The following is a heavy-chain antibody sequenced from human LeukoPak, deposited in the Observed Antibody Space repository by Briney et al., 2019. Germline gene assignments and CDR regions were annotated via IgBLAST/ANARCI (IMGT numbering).Heavy chain of an antibody. V-gene: IGHV3-20*01. D-gene: IGHD5-18*01. CDR2: INWNGGST. Sequence: GGSLGLSCAASGFTFDGYGMSWVRQAPGKGLEWVSGINWNGGSTGYADSVKGRLTISRDNAKNSLYLQMNSLRAEDAALYHCARDRYGTNFDYWGQGTLVTVSS. CDR3: ARDRYGTNFDY. CDR1: GFTFDGYG. J-gene: IGHJ4*02.